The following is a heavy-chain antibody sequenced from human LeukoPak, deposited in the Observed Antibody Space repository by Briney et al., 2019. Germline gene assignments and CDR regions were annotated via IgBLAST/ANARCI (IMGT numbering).Heavy chain of an antibody. CDR1: GFTFSSYW. J-gene: IGHJ4*02. CDR3: ARRSGISRSYSFDY. CDR2: IKQDGSEK. Sequence: SGGSLRLSCAASGFTFSSYWMSWVRQAPGKGLEWVANIKQDGSEKYYVDSVKGRFTISRDNAKNSLYLQMNSLRAEDTAVYYCARRSGISRSYSFDYWGQGTLVTVSS. D-gene: IGHD1-26*01. V-gene: IGHV3-7*01.